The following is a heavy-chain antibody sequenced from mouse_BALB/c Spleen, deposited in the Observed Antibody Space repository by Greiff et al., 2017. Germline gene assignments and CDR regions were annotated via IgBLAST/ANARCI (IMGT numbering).Heavy chain of an antibody. Sequence: QVQLQQSGAELAKPGASVKMSCKASGYTFTSYWMHWVKQRPGQGLEWIGYINPSTGYTEYNQKFKDKATLTADKSSSTAYMQLSSLTSEDSAVYYCARYPSTVVATEGYWGQGTTLTVSS. CDR3: ARYPSTVVATEGY. CDR1: GYTFTSYW. CDR2: INPSTGYT. V-gene: IGHV1-7*01. D-gene: IGHD1-1*01. J-gene: IGHJ2*01.